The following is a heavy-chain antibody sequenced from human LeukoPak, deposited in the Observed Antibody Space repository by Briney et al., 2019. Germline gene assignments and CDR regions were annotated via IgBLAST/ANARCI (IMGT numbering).Heavy chain of an antibody. D-gene: IGHD3-10*01. CDR1: GFTFSSYA. J-gene: IGHJ4*02. CDR3: ARVDGELDY. Sequence: GGSLRLSCAASGFTFSSYAMHWVRQAPGQGLEWVAVISYDGSNKYYADSVKGRFTISRDNSKNTLYLQMNSLRAEDTAVYYCARVDGELDYWGQGTLVTVSS. V-gene: IGHV3-30*04. CDR2: ISYDGSNK.